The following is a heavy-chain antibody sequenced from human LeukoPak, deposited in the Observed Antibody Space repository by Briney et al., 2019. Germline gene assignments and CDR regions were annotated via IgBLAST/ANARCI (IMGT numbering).Heavy chain of an antibody. CDR1: GGTFSSYA. Sequence: GASVKVSCKASGGTFSSYAISWVRQAPGQGLEWMGRIIPILGIANYAQKFQGRVTITADKSTSTAYMELSSLRSEDAAVYYCARDRIAAAGVDYWGQGTLVTVSS. J-gene: IGHJ4*02. D-gene: IGHD6-13*01. CDR3: ARDRIAAAGVDY. V-gene: IGHV1-69*04. CDR2: IIPILGIA.